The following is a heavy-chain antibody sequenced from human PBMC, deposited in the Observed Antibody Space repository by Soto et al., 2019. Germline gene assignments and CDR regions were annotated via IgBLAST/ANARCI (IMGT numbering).Heavy chain of an antibody. CDR3: ARDYSVTSAGKSFYYYGMVV. CDR1: GFTFSSYE. J-gene: IGHJ6*02. CDR2: ISSGDSTI. D-gene: IGHD4-4*01. Sequence: GGSLRLSCAASGFTFSSYEMNWVRQAPGKGLEWVSYISSGDSTIYYADSVKGRFTISRDNAQKSLFLQMNSLRAEDTAVYYCARDYSVTSAGKSFYYYGMVVWGQGTTVTVSS. V-gene: IGHV3-48*03.